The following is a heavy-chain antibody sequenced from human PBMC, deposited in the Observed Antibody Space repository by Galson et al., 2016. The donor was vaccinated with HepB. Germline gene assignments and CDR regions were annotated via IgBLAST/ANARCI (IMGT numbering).Heavy chain of an antibody. CDR2: IKSKTDGGTT. J-gene: IGHJ5*02. Sequence: SLRLSCAASGFTFSNAWMNWVRQAPGKGLEWVGRIKSKTDGGTTDYAAPVKGRFTISRDDSKDTLYLQMNSLKTEDTAVYYCTTIGEVDTAMVTGWFDPWGQGTLVTFSS. V-gene: IGHV3-15*07. CDR1: GFTFSNAW. CDR3: TTIGEVDTAMVTGWFDP. D-gene: IGHD5-18*01.